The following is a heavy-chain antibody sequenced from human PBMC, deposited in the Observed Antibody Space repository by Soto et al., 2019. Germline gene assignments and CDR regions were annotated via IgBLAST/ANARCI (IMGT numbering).Heavy chain of an antibody. CDR2: IIPILGIA. V-gene: IGHV1-69*02. CDR3: ARSRGSGSNYYYYYYMDV. D-gene: IGHD3-10*01. J-gene: IGHJ6*03. Sequence: SVKVSCKASGGTFISYTISWVRQAPGQGLEWMGRIIPILGIANYAQKFQGRVTITADKSTSTAYMELSSLRSEDTAVYYCARSRGSGSNYYYYYYMDVWGKGTTVTVSS. CDR1: GGTFISYT.